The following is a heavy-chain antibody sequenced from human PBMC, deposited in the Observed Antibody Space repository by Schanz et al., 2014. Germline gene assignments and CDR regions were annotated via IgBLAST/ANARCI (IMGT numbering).Heavy chain of an antibody. V-gene: IGHV3-7*01. Sequence: EVQLVESGGGLVQPGGSLRLSCAASGFTFGNFFMSWVRQAPGKGLEWVANIKQDGIEKYYVDSVRGRFTISRDDAKNTLYLQMNSLRAEDTSIYYCVRSPIVEGLWGYFFDSWGQGALVTVSS. CDR2: IKQDGIEK. J-gene: IGHJ4*02. D-gene: IGHD3-22*01. CDR3: VRSPIVEGLWGYFFDS. CDR1: GFTFGNFF.